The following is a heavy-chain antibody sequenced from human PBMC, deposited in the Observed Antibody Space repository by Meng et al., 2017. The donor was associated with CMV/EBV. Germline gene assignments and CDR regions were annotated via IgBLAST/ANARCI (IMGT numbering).Heavy chain of an antibody. CDR3: AKVRVVVVPAARYFDY. CDR1: GFSFDNYA. D-gene: IGHD2-2*01. J-gene: IGHJ4*02. V-gene: IGHV3-23*01. CDR2: ISGSGGST. Sequence: GESLKISCVGSGFSFDNYAMSWVRQAPGKGLEWVSAISGSGGSTYYADSVKGRFTISRDNSKNTLYLQMNSLRAEDTAVYYCAKVRVVVVPAARYFDYWGQGTLVTVSS.